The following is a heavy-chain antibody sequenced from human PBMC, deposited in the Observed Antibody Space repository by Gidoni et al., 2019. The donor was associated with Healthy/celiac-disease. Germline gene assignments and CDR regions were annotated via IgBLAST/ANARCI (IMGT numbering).Heavy chain of an antibody. CDR3: AKPMGLYGSGSYAYYFDY. J-gene: IGHJ4*02. Sequence: QVQLVESGGGVVQPGRARRLYCAASGFTFSSYGMHWVRQAPGKGLEWVAVISYDGSKKCYADSVKSRFTISRDNSKNTLYLQMNSLRAEDTAVYYCAKPMGLYGSGSYAYYFDYWGQGTLVTVSS. CDR1: GFTFSSYG. CDR2: ISYDGSKK. V-gene: IGHV3-30*18. D-gene: IGHD3-10*01.